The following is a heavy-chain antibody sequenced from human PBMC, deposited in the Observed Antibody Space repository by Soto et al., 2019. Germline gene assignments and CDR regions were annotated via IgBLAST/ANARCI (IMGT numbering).Heavy chain of an antibody. CDR1: GFPFSDYY. CDR2: VSTRGSTV. Sequence: PGGSLRLSCAGSGFPFSDYYINWVRQAPGKGLEWISYVSTRGSTVNYADSVEGRFTIFRDNAENSLYLQMNSLRPEDTAIYYCAREGGFWSGSYPPSQYYYMDVWGKGTTVTVSS. J-gene: IGHJ6*03. CDR3: AREGGFWSGSYPPSQYYYMDV. V-gene: IGHV3-11*01. D-gene: IGHD3-3*01.